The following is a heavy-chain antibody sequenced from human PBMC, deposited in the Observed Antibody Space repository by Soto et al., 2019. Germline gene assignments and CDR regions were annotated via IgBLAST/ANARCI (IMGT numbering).Heavy chain of an antibody. CDR3: AREKFPALDY. V-gene: IGHV3-74*01. CDR2: IDIDGSIT. CDR1: GFTFSNYW. Sequence: EVQLVESGGGLVQPGGSLRLSCAASGFTFSNYWMHWVRQVPGKGLVWVSRIDIDGSITTYADSVKDRFIISRDNAKNTLYLQMNSPGAEETAVYFWAREKFPALDYLGQGTLVTVS. J-gene: IGHJ4*02.